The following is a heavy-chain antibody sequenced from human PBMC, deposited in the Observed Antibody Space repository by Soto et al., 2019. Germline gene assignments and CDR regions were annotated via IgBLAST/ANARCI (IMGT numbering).Heavy chain of an antibody. J-gene: IGHJ4*02. Sequence: QVQLQQWGAGLLKPSETLSLTCAVYGGSFSGYYWSWIRQPPGKGLEWIGEINHSGSTNYNPSLKSRVTISVDTSKNQFSLKLSSVTAADTAVYYCARGSSRYDSSGYCDYWGQGTLVTVSS. V-gene: IGHV4-34*01. CDR1: GGSFSGYY. CDR3: ARGSSRYDSSGYCDY. CDR2: INHSGST. D-gene: IGHD3-22*01.